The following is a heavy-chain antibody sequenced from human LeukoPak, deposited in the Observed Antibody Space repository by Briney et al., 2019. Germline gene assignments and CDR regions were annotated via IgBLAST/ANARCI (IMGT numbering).Heavy chain of an antibody. V-gene: IGHV2-5*01. Sequence: SGPTLVHPTQPLTLTCTFSGFSLNTPGVGVGWIRQPPGKALEWLALIYWNNDNRYSPSLRSRLTITKDTSKNQVVLTMTKMDPVDTATYYCAHYGDYRFLYYFDYWGQGTLITVSS. J-gene: IGHJ4*02. CDR1: GFSLNTPGVG. CDR2: IYWNNDN. D-gene: IGHD4-17*01. CDR3: AHYGDYRFLYYFDY.